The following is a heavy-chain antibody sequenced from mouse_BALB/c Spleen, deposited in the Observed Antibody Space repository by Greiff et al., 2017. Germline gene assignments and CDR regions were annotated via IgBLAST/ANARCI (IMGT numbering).Heavy chain of an antibody. CDR3: ARRYYYAMDD. CDR2: IYPGDGST. Sequence: QVQLQQSGTVLARPGASVKMSCKASGYTFTSYWMHWVKQRPGQGLEWIGAIYPGDGSTKYNEKFKGKATLTADKSSSTAYMQLSSLTSENSAVYFCARRYYYAMDDWGQGTSVTVSS. V-gene: IGHV1-87*01. CDR1: GYTFTSYW. J-gene: IGHJ4*01.